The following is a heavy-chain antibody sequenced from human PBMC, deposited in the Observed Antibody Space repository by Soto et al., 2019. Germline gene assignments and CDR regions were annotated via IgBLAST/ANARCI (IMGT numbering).Heavy chain of an antibody. V-gene: IGHV3-23*01. CDR1: GFTFSSYA. J-gene: IGHJ4*02. CDR3: AKDLDFWTGTDDY. D-gene: IGHD3-3*01. Sequence: EVQLLESGGGLVQPGGSLRLSCAASGFTFSSYAMSWVRQAPGKGLEWVSGVSGSGGTTYYADSVKGRFNISRDNSKNTLYLQMNSLRVGDTAVYYCAKDLDFWTGTDDYWGQGTRVTVSS. CDR2: VSGSGGTT.